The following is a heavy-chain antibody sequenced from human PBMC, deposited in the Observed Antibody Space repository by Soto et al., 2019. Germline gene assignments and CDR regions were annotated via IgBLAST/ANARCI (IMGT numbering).Heavy chain of an antibody. CDR1: GYTLDSYY. Sequence: ASVKVCCKESGYTLDSYYMRWVRQAPGQGLEWMGIINPSGGSTNYAQKFQGRVTMTRDTSTSTVYMELSSLRSEDTAVYYCARGSGSYPDYWGQGTLVTVSS. J-gene: IGHJ4*02. D-gene: IGHD1-26*01. V-gene: IGHV1-46*02. CDR3: ARGSGSYPDY. CDR2: INPSGGST.